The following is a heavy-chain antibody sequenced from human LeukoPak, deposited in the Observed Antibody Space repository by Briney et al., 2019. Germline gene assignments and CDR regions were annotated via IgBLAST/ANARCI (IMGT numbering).Heavy chain of an antibody. D-gene: IGHD2-15*01. J-gene: IGHJ6*02. CDR1: GYLFTSYS. CDR2: IYTYDSES. Sequence: RGESLTTSCKGSGYLFTSYSITWVRQTPGKGLEWMGVIYTYDSESRYSPSSQGHVTISADKSISTAYLQWSSLKASDTAMYYCATLPASGSYYYGMDVWGQGTTVTVSS. V-gene: IGHV5-51*01. CDR3: ATLPASGSYYYGMDV.